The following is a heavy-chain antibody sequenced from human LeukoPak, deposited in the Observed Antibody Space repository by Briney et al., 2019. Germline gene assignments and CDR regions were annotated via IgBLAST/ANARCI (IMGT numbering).Heavy chain of an antibody. D-gene: IGHD5-18*01. CDR2: ISGSGGST. Sequence: GGSLRLSCAGSGFTLSVYWMHWVRQAPGKGLEWVSAISGSGGSTYYADSVKGRFTISRDNSKNTLYLQMNSLRAEDTAVYYCAKDGYSYGFYWGQGTLVTVSS. CDR3: AKDGYSYGFY. J-gene: IGHJ4*02. CDR1: GFTLSVYW. V-gene: IGHV3-23*01.